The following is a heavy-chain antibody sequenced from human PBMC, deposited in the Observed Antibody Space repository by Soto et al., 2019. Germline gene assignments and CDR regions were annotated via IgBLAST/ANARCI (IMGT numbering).Heavy chain of an antibody. V-gene: IGHV2-5*02. CDR1: GLSLRTTGVG. Sequence: QITLKESGPTLVKPTQTLTLTCTVSGLSLRTTGVGVGWVRQPPGKALERLALLYWDDDKRYSPSRKGRLTIPTDISEKQVVLTMTNMDTVDTATYYCVQSRCGGDFLEIYSSHAYYGFDVWGPGTTVTVSS. CDR2: LYWDDDK. D-gene: IGHD2-21*02. J-gene: IGHJ6*02. CDR3: VQSRCGGDFLEIYSSHAYYGFDV.